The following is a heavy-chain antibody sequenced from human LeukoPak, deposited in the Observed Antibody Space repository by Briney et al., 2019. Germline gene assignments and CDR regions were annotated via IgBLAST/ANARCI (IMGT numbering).Heavy chain of an antibody. CDR2: ISYDGSNK. V-gene: IGHV3-30*18. J-gene: IGHJ3*02. D-gene: IGHD6-13*01. CDR3: ANAAAFPTGYSSSWYPDAFDI. CDR1: GFTFSSYG. Sequence: GRSLRLSCAASGFTFSSYGMHWVRQAPGKGLEWVAVISYDGSNKYYADSVKGRFTISRDNSKNTLYLQMNSLRAEDTAVYYCANAAAFPTGYSSSWYPDAFDIWGQGTMVTVSS.